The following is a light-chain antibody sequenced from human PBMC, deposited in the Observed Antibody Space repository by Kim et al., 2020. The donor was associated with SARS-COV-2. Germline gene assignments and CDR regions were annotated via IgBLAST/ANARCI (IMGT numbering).Light chain of an antibody. V-gene: IGKV3-20*01. CDR3: QQYTNSPRT. Sequence: SPGERATLSCRASQSLTSTSVAWYQQKPGQAPRLLVYGASSRATGVPDRFTHSGSGTDFILTISRLEPEDFAVYYCQQYTNSPRTFGQGTKVDIK. J-gene: IGKJ1*01. CDR2: GAS. CDR1: QSLTSTS.